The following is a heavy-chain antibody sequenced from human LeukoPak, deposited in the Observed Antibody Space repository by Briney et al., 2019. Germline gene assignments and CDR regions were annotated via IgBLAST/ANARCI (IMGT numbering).Heavy chain of an antibody. CDR2: ISTYNGNT. CDR3: ARDLEHCRNIICSNSAY. Sequence: GESLKISCKGSGYNFDRYGVNWVRQAPGQGLEWVGWISTYNGNTFYAQKFEGRVSMTTDTSTNTVYMDLRSLRSDDTAVYYCARDLEHCRNIICSNSAYWGQGTLVTVSS. D-gene: IGHD2-2*01. CDR1: GYNFDRYG. V-gene: IGHV1-18*04. J-gene: IGHJ4*02.